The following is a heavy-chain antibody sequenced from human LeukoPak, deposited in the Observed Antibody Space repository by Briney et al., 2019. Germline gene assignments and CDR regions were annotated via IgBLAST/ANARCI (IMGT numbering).Heavy chain of an antibody. CDR1: GGSVRDHY. D-gene: IGHD6-13*01. CDR2: IHHSGTT. J-gene: IGHJ4*02. Sequence: PSETLSLTCAVPGGSVRDHYRSWIRQPPGKGLEWIAEIHHSGTTKYNPSLQSRVTISMDTSKNQFPLKLNSMTAADTAVYYCSSHVSAAAGGRWGPGTLVTISS. V-gene: IGHV4-34*01. CDR3: SSHVSAAAGGR.